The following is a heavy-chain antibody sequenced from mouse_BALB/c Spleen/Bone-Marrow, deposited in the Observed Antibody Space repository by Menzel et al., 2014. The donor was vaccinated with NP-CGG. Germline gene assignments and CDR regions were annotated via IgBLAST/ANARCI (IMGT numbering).Heavy chain of an antibody. CDR1: GFDISAYH. J-gene: IGHJ2*01. D-gene: IGHD1-1*01. CDR3: ARYSGTTVFDL. CDR2: INSGGNI. V-gene: IGHV5-17*01. Sequence: LEESGGRLVTPGTPLTLTCTASGFDISAYHIQWVRQAPGKGLEYIGFINSGGNIYYATWAKGRFTISRTSTTVDLKITSPTTEDTATYFCARYSGTTVFDLWGQGTLVTVSS.